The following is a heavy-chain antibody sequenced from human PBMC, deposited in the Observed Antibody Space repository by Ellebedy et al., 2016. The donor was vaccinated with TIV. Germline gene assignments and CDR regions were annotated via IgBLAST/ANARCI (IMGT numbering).Heavy chain of an antibody. J-gene: IGHJ5*02. D-gene: IGHD4-17*01. Sequence: PGGSLRLSCAASGFSFRSYWMSWVRQAPGKGLEWVANIYQDGSDQYYLDSVKGRFTISRDNAINSLFLQMNSLRAGDTAVYYCARRGSYGDYAVQVNSWFDRWGRGTLVTVSS. CDR1: GFSFRSYW. V-gene: IGHV3-7*01. CDR3: ARRGSYGDYAVQVNSWFDR. CDR2: IYQDGSDQ.